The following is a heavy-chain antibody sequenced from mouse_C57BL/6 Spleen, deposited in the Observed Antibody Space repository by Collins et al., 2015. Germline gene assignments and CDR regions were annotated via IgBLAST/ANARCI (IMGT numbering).Heavy chain of an antibody. Sequence: EVQLLETGGGSVQPGGSRGLSCEGSGFTFSGFWMSWVRQTPGKTLEWIGDINPDGSAINYAPSIKDRFTIFRDNDKSTLYLQMSNVRSEDTATYFCMRYGNYWYFDIWGAGTTVTVSS. CDR1: GFTFSGFW. CDR3: MRYGNYWYFDI. V-gene: IGHV11-2*02. D-gene: IGHD2-1*01. CDR2: INPDGSAI. J-gene: IGHJ1*01.